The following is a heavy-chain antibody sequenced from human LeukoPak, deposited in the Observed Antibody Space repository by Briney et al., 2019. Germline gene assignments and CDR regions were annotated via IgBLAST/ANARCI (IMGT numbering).Heavy chain of an antibody. CDR3: TRQSGTVTPIDY. CDR2: IHHSGST. J-gene: IGHJ4*02. V-gene: IGHV4-34*01. D-gene: IGHD4-17*01. Sequence: SETVALTRGVWSGFLSGYSWGWIRQAPGKGLDWIGEIHHSGSTTYNSSLKNRVTISLDKPKSQFSLILTSVTATDTAVYYCTRQSGTVTPIDYWGQGILVTVSS. CDR1: SGFLSGYS.